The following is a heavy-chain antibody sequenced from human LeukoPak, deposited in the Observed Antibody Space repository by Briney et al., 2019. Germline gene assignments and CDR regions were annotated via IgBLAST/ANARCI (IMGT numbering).Heavy chain of an antibody. Sequence: GGSLRLSCAASGFTFNNAWMSWVRQAPGKGLEWVGRIKSKTDGGTTDYAAPVKGRFTISRDDSKNTLYLQMNSLQTEDTAVYYCATDTELEEGATPGLTRYWGQGTLVTVSS. CDR2: IKSKTDGGTT. J-gene: IGHJ4*02. CDR3: ATDTELEEGATPGLTRY. V-gene: IGHV3-15*01. CDR1: GFTFNNAW. D-gene: IGHD1-26*01.